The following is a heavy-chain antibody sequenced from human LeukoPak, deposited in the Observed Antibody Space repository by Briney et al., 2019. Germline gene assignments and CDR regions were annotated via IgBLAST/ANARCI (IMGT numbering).Heavy chain of an antibody. J-gene: IGHJ6*02. CDR3: ARMGTYTEYGMDV. D-gene: IGHD1-7*01. CDR1: GGSISSYY. Sequence: SETLSLTCTVSGGSISSYYWSWIRQPPGKGLEWIGYIYYSESTNYNPSLKSRVTISVDTSKNQFSLKLSSVTAADTAVYYCARMGTYTEYGMDVWGQGTTVTVSS. V-gene: IGHV4-59*08. CDR2: IYYSEST.